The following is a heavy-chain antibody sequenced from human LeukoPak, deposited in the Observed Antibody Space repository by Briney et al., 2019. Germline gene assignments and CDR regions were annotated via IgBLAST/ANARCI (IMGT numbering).Heavy chain of an antibody. Sequence: PGGSLRLSCATSGFTFSSYAMSWVRQAPGKGLEWVSSISGSGGNTYYADSVKGRFTISRDNSKNTLYLQMDSLSAEDTAVYYCAKDVDSTYYYYMDVWGKGTTVTVSS. CDR1: GFTFSSYA. D-gene: IGHD5-12*01. CDR2: ISGSGGNT. V-gene: IGHV3-23*01. J-gene: IGHJ6*03. CDR3: AKDVDSTYYYYMDV.